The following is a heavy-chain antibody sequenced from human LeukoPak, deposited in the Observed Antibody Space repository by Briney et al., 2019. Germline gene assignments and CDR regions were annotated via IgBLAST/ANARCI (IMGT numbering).Heavy chain of an antibody. V-gene: IGHV3-30*04. D-gene: IGHD6-19*01. CDR2: ISYDGSNE. CDR1: GFTFSSYV. CDR3: AKDSRSSGWYNWFDP. Sequence: GGSLRLSCAASGFTFSSYVMHWVRQAPGKGLEWVAIISYDGSNEYYADSVKGRFTISRDNSKNTLYLQMNRLRAEDTAIYYCAKDSRSSGWYNWFDPWGQGTLVTVSS. J-gene: IGHJ5*02.